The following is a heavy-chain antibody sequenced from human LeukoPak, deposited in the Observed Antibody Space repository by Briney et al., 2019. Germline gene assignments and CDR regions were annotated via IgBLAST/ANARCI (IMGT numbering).Heavy chain of an antibody. D-gene: IGHD1-26*01. CDR3: ARDRAVLQDYYQFDP. J-gene: IGHJ5*02. CDR2: INHSGST. Sequence: SETLSLTCAVYGGSFSGYYWSWIRQPPGKGLEWIGEINHSGSTNYNPSLKGRVTISVDTSKNQFSLKLSSVTAADTAVYYCARDRAVLQDYYQFDPWGQGTLVTVSS. CDR1: GGSFSGYY. V-gene: IGHV4-34*01.